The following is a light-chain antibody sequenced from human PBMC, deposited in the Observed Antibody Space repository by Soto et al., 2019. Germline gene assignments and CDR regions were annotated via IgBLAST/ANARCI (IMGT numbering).Light chain of an antibody. V-gene: IGKV3-11*01. CDR1: QSVDSY. CDR3: QQRSSWPIT. J-gene: IGKJ5*01. Sequence: VSTQSPASLSLSPGERATLYCRASQSVDSYLVWYQQKPGQAPRLLIFGASSRATGIPARFSGSGSGTDFTLTINSLEPEDFAVYYCQQRSSWPITFGQGTRLEIK. CDR2: GAS.